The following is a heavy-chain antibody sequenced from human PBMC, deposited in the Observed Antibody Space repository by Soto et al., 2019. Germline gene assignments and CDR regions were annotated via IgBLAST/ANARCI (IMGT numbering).Heavy chain of an antibody. D-gene: IGHD1-7*01. CDR3: ARESPRNWNYEGGWFDP. J-gene: IGHJ5*02. CDR2: IYYSGST. CDR1: GGSISSGGYY. Sequence: QVQLQESGPGLVKPSQTLSLTCTVSGGSISSGGYYWSWIRQHPGKGLEWIGYIYYSGSTYYNPSLKSRVTISVDTSKNQFALKLSAVTAADTAVYYCARESPRNWNYEGGWFDPWGQGTLVTVSS. V-gene: IGHV4-31*03.